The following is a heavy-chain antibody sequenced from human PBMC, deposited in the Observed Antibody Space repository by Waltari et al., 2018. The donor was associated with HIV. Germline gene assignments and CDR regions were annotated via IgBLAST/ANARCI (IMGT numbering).Heavy chain of an antibody. CDR3: ARDRSNYGSGSYDAFDI. CDR1: GYTFTDYY. J-gene: IGHJ3*02. D-gene: IGHD3-10*01. CDR2: IHPDSGGT. V-gene: IGHV1-2*06. Sequence: QVQLVQSGAEVKKPGASVHVSCKASGYTFTDYYIPWLRQAPGQGLEWMGRIHPDSGGTNFAQKFQGRVTMTRDTSISTVYMELNRLRSDDTAVYYCARDRSNYGSGSYDAFDIWGQETMVTVSS.